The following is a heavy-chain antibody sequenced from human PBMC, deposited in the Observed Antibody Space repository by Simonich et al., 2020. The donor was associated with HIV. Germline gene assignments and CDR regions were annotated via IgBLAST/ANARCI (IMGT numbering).Heavy chain of an antibody. CDR2: ISGSGGST. J-gene: IGHJ4*02. CDR3: AKDRYYNFWSGYYDY. Sequence: EVQLLESGGGLVQPGGSLRLSCAASGFTFSSYAMSWVRQAPGKGRECVSDISGSGGSTYYADSVKGRFTISRDNSKNTLDLQMNSLRAEDTAVYYCAKDRYYNFWSGYYDYWGQGTLVTVSS. D-gene: IGHD3-3*01. CDR1: GFTFSSYA. V-gene: IGHV3-23*01.